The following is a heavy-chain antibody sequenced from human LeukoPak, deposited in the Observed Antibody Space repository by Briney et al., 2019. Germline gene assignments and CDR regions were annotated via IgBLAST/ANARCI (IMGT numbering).Heavy chain of an antibody. V-gene: IGHV3-11*01. J-gene: IGHJ4*02. Sequence: GGSLRLSCAASGFPFSDYHMSWIRQAPGTGLEWLSYISRDYTTVFYADSVKGRFTISRDNAQNSLYLQMNNLRVEDTAIYYCAGGCSGAGSFSMFDNWGQGTLVTVSS. CDR2: ISRDYTTV. CDR3: AGGCSGAGSFSMFDN. CDR1: GFPFSDYH. D-gene: IGHD2-15*01.